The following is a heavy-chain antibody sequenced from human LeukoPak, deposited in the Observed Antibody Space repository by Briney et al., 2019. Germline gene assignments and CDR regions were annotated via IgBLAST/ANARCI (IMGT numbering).Heavy chain of an antibody. D-gene: IGHD3/OR15-3a*01. CDR1: GDSISSSKKY. CDR3: ARAQGHGLIDF. Sequence: SDTLSLTCTVSGDSISSSKKYWGWGRQPPGKGLEWIGSIYYSGNTYYNPSLKSRVTISLDTSRNQFSLRLSSVTAADTADYYCARAQGHGLIDFWGQGTLVTVSS. CDR2: IYYSGNT. V-gene: IGHV4-39*01. J-gene: IGHJ4*02.